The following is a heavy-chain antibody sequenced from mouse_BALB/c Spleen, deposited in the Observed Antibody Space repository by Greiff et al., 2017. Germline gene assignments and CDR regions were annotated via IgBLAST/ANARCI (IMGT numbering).Heavy chain of an antibody. CDR2: IDPANGNT. CDR1: GFNIKDTY. Sequence: VHVKQSGAELVKPGASVKLSCTASGFNIKDTYMHWVKQRPEQGLEWIGRIDPANGNTKYDPKFQGKATITADTSSNTAYLQLSSLTSEDTAVYYCARRGAGFAYWGQGTLVTVSA. J-gene: IGHJ3*01. V-gene: IGHV14-3*02. CDR3: ARRGAGFAY.